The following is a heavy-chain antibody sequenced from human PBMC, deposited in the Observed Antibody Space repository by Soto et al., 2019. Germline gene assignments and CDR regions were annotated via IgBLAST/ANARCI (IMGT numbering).Heavy chain of an antibody. CDR1: GFTFSNYA. V-gene: IGHV3-23*01. J-gene: IGHJ4*02. CDR3: AKDLDSSSSYPDH. CDR2: ISGSGGST. D-gene: IGHD6-6*01. Sequence: GGSLRLSCAASGFTFSNYAMSWVRQAPGKGLEWVSAISGSGGSTYYADSVKGRFTISRDNSKNTLYLQMNSLRPEDTAVYSCAKDLDSSSSYPDHWGQGTLVTVSS.